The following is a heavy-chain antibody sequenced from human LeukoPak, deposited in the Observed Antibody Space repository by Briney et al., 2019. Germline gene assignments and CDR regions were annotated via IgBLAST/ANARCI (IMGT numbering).Heavy chain of an antibody. Sequence: SETLSLTCTVSGGSITSYYWSWIRQPPGKGLEWIGEINHSGSTNYNPSLKSRVTISVDTSKNQFSLKLSSVTAADTAVYYCARRQGYIVVVPAAKGHMDVWGKGTTVTVSS. V-gene: IGHV4-34*01. CDR1: GGSITSYY. D-gene: IGHD2-2*01. CDR3: ARRQGYIVVVPAAKGHMDV. J-gene: IGHJ6*03. CDR2: INHSGST.